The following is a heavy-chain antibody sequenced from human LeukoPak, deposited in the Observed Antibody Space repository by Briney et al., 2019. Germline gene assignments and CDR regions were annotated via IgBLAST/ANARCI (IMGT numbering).Heavy chain of an antibody. V-gene: IGHV6-1*01. D-gene: IGHD2-15*01. Sequence: SQTLSLTCAISGDSVSSNSAAWNWIRQSPSRGLEWLGRTYYRSKWYNDYAVSVKSRITINPDTSKNQFSLQLNSVTPEDTAVYYCAGRVYCSGDSCSVVDYWGQGTLVTVYS. J-gene: IGHJ4*02. CDR2: TYYRSKWYN. CDR1: GDSVSSNSAA. CDR3: AGRVYCSGDSCSVVDY.